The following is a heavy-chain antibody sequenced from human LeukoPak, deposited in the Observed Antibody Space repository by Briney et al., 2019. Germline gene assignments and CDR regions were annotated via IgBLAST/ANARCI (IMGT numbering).Heavy chain of an antibody. CDR2: ISSSSSYI. V-gene: IGHV3-21*01. D-gene: IGHD4-23*01. CDR3: ARVARGNSGAFDI. J-gene: IGHJ3*02. Sequence: GGSLRLSCAASGFTFSTYSMNWVRQAPGKGLEWVSSISSSSSYIYYADSLKGRFTISRDNAKNSLYLQMNSLRAEDTAVYYCARVARGNSGAFDIWGQGTVVTVSS. CDR1: GFTFSTYS.